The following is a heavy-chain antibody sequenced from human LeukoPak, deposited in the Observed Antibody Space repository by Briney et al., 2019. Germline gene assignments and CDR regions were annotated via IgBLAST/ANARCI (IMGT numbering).Heavy chain of an antibody. Sequence: SETLSLTCTVSGGPISSYYWSWIRQPPGKGLEWIGYIYYSGSTNYNPSLKSRVTISVDTSKNQFSLKLSSVTAADTAVYYCARETLDYSYFDYWGQGTLVTVSS. J-gene: IGHJ4*02. CDR1: GGPISSYY. V-gene: IGHV4-59*01. D-gene: IGHD4-11*01. CDR3: ARETLDYSYFDY. CDR2: IYYSGST.